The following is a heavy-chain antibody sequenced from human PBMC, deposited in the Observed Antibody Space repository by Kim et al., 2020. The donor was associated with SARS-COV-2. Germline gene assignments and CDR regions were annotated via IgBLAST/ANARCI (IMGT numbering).Heavy chain of an antibody. CDR1: GYTFTSYY. Sequence: ASVKVSCKASGYTFTSYYMHWVRQAPGLGLEWMGIINPSGGSTSYAQKFQGRVTMTRDTSTSTVYMELSSLRSEDTAVYYCARDKNFGSPPTYGMDVWGQGTTVTVSS. CDR2: INPSGGST. V-gene: IGHV1-46*01. CDR3: ARDKNFGSPPTYGMDV. J-gene: IGHJ6*02. D-gene: IGHD2-15*01.